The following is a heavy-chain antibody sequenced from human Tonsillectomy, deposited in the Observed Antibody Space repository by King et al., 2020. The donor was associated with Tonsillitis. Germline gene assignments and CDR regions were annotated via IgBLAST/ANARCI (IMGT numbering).Heavy chain of an antibody. Sequence: VQLVESGAEVKKPGESLKISCKGSGYSFTSYWIGWVRQMPGKGLEWMGIIYPGDSDPRYSPSFQGQVTISADKSISTAYLQWSSLKASDSAMYYCARLVGSGWTYYYYMDVWGKGTTVTVSS. CDR1: GYSFTSYW. D-gene: IGHD6-19*01. V-gene: IGHV5-51*01. CDR3: ARLVGSGWTYYYYMDV. CDR2: IYPGDSDP. J-gene: IGHJ6*03.